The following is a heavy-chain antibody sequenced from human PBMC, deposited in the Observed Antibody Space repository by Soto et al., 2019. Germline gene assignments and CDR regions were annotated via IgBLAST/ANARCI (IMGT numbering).Heavy chain of an antibody. CDR3: ARDFATHCSGSTCYPYAY. D-gene: IGHD2-15*01. CDR1: GFTFDTFW. CDR2: IKHDGSET. J-gene: IGHJ4*02. Sequence: GGSLRLSCAASGFTFDTFWMSWVRQSPGKGLEWVANIKHDGSETYYVDSVKGRFTISRDNAKNSLFLQMNTLRTEDTAVYYCARDFATHCSGSTCYPYAYWGQGALVTVS. V-gene: IGHV3-7*03.